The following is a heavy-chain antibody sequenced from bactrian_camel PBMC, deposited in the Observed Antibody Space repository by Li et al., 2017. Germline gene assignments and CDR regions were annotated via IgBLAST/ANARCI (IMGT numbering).Heavy chain of an antibody. Sequence: HVQLVESGGGLVQPGGSLTLSCAASGFAFSAYWMYWVRQAPGKGLEWVSTVSSGGTSNYADSQKGRFTISRDNAKNMVYLQMNSLKSEDTAVYYCVKGSVGGSWGNAYWGQGTQVTVS. CDR1: GFAFSAYW. V-gene: IGHV3S1*01. D-gene: IGHD2*01. CDR2: VSSGGTS. J-gene: IGHJ4*01. CDR3: VKGSVGGSWGNAY.